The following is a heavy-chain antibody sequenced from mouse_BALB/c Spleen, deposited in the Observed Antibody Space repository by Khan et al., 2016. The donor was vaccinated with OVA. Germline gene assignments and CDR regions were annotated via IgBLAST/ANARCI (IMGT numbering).Heavy chain of an antibody. D-gene: IGHD1-2*01. V-gene: IGHV2-9*02. CDR1: GFSLTSYG. Sequence: VQLKQSGPGLVAPSQNLSITCTVSGFSLTSYGVHWVRQPPGKGLDWLGVIWAGGSTSYNSALMSRLSISKDNSKSHVFLEMSSLQTDDTAMYYCAREPPIDYYGYRTMDNWGQGTSVTVSS. CDR3: AREPPIDYYGYRTMDN. CDR2: IWAGGST. J-gene: IGHJ4*01.